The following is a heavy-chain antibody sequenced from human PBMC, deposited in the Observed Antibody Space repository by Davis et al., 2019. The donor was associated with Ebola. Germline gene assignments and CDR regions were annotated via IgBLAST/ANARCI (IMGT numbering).Heavy chain of an antibody. V-gene: IGHV3-74*01. CDR3: ARGGGYYYYYGMDV. CDR2: INSDGSST. CDR1: GFTFSSYW. Sequence: HTGGSLRLSCAASGFTFSSYWMHWVRQAPGKGLVWVSRINSDGSSTSYADSVKGRFTISRDNSKNTLYLQMNSLRAEDTAVYYCARGGGYYYYYGMDVWGQGTTVTVSS. D-gene: IGHD3-10*01. J-gene: IGHJ6*02.